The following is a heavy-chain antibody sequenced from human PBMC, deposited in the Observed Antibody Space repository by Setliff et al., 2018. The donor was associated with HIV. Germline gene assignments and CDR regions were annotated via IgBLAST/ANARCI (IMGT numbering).Heavy chain of an antibody. CDR2: IYYSGST. CDR1: GGSISSGGYY. J-gene: IGHJ5*01. Sequence: PSETLSLTCTVSGGSISSGGYYWSWIRQHPGKGLEWIGYIYYSGSTYYNPSLKSRVTMSTDTPNNRFALKLTSVTAADTAVYYCAKRAVQDGTVTSSNWFESWGQGTLVTVSS. V-gene: IGHV4-31*03. CDR3: AKRAVQDGTVTSSNWFES. D-gene: IGHD1-1*01.